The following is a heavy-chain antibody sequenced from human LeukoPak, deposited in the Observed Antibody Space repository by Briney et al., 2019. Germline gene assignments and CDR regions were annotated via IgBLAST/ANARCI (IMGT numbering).Heavy chain of an antibody. D-gene: IGHD6-6*01. J-gene: IGHJ5*02. Sequence: SETLSLACTVSGGSISSYYWSWIRQPPGKGLEWIGYIYYSGSTNYNPSLKSRVTISVDTSKNQFSLKLSSVTAADTAVYYCAGVSSIAARINWFDPWGQGTLVTVSS. V-gene: IGHV4-59*01. CDR1: GGSISSYY. CDR2: IYYSGST. CDR3: AGVSSIAARINWFDP.